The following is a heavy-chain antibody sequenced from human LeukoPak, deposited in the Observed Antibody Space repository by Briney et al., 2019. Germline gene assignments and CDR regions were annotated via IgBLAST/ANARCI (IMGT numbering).Heavy chain of an antibody. Sequence: PGGSLRLSCAASGFPFSSYAMTWVRQAPGKGLEWVSAISGSAGSTYYADSVKGRFTISRDKSKNTLYLQMNSLRAEDTALYYCAKSSPGYGMDVWGQGTTVTVSS. CDR3: AKSSPGYGMDV. CDR1: GFPFSSYA. J-gene: IGHJ6*02. V-gene: IGHV3-23*01. CDR2: ISGSAGST. D-gene: IGHD1-14*01.